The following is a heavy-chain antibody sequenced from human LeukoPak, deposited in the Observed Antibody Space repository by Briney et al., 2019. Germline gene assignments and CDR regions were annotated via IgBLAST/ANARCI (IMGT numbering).Heavy chain of an antibody. Sequence: GGSLRLSCAPSGFTLRDYSMNWVRQAPGKGLEGISYIGIDSGNTNYADSVKGRFTISGDKAKNSLYLQMNSLRVEDTAVYYCARDYKYAFDNWGQGTLVTVSS. D-gene: IGHD5-24*01. CDR3: ARDYKYAFDN. CDR1: GFTLRDYS. J-gene: IGHJ4*02. CDR2: IGIDSGNT. V-gene: IGHV3-48*01.